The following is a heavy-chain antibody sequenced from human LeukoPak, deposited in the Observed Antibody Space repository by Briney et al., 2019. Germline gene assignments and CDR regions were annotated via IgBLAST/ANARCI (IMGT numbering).Heavy chain of an antibody. CDR2: IEQDGSEK. Sequence: PGGSLRLSCAASGFTFSKYWMSWVRQAPGKGLEWVANIEQDGSEKYYVDSVKGRFTISRDNAKNLFYLHMNSLRAEDTAVYYCARDRFEAYGDTELGYWGQGTLVTVSS. V-gene: IGHV3-7*01. CDR3: ARDRFEAYGDTELGY. J-gene: IGHJ4*02. CDR1: GFTFSKYW. D-gene: IGHD4-17*01.